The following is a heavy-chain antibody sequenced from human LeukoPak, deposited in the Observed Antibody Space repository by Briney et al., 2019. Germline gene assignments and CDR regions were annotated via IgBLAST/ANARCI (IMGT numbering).Heavy chain of an antibody. CDR3: ARDIAAAGTFDY. Sequence: PGGSLRLSCEGSGFTFSNYWMGWVRQAPGKGLQWVANIKTDGSEKYYVDSVKGRFTISRDNAKNSLYLQMNSLRAEDTAVYYCARDIAAAGTFDYWGQGTLVTVSS. J-gene: IGHJ4*02. CDR2: IKTDGSEK. D-gene: IGHD6-13*01. CDR1: GFTFSNYW. V-gene: IGHV3-7*01.